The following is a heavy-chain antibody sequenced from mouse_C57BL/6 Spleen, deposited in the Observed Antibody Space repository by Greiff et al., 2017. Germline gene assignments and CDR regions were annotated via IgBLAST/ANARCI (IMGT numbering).Heavy chain of an antibody. D-gene: IGHD1-1*01. V-gene: IGHV1-82*01. CDR2: IYPGDGDT. CDR1: GYAFRSSW. CDR3: ARPHYYGSSYGYFDV. Sequence: QVQLQQSGPELVKPGASVKISCKASGYAFRSSWMNWVKQRPGKGLEWIGRIYPGDGDTNYNGKFKGKATLTADKSSSTAYMQLSSLTSEDSAVYFCARPHYYGSSYGYFDVWGTGTTVTVSS. J-gene: IGHJ1*03.